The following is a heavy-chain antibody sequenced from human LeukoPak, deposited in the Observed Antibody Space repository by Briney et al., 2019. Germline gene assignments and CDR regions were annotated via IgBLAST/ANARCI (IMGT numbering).Heavy chain of an antibody. CDR2: IIPIFGTA. V-gene: IGHV1-69*05. CDR3: ARGRYCSSTSCLGRVDY. D-gene: IGHD2-2*01. Sequence: SVKVSCKASGYTFINYAITWVRQAPGQGLEWMGRIIPIFGTANYAQKFQGRVTITTDESTITAYMELSSLRSEDTAVYYCARGRYCSSTSCLGRVDYWGQGTLVTVSS. CDR1: GYTFINYA. J-gene: IGHJ4*02.